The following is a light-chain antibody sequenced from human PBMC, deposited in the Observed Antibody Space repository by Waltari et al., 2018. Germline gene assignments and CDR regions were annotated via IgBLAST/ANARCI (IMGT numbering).Light chain of an antibody. Sequence: DIGMTQSPGSLAVSLGARATPNCKSSQSVLDSPNNKNYLAWYQQKPGQPPKLLIYWASTRESGVPDRFSGSGSGTDFTFTISSLQAEDVAVYSCQQYYSSPPWTFGKGTKVEIK. CDR2: WAS. V-gene: IGKV4-1*01. CDR3: QQYYSSPPWT. J-gene: IGKJ1*01. CDR1: QSVLDSPNNKNY.